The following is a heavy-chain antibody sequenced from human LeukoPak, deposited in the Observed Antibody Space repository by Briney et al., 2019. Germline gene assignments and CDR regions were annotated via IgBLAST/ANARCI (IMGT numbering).Heavy chain of an antibody. V-gene: IGHV3-48*03. CDR2: ISSSGSTI. D-gene: IGHD3-22*01. J-gene: IGHJ4*02. CDR3: ARDGNYYDSSGYPFDY. Sequence: GGSLRLSCAASGFTFSSYEMNWFRQAPGKGLEWVSYISSSGSTIYYADSVKGRFTISRDNAKNSLYLQMNSLRAEDTAVYYCARDGNYYDSSGYPFDYWGQGTLVTVSS. CDR1: GFTFSSYE.